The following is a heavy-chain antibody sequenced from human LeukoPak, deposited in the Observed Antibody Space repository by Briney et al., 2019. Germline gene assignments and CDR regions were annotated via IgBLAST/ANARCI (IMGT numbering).Heavy chain of an antibody. CDR2: IHKNAIT. Sequence: GGSLRLSCAASGFTLSSNYMTWLRQAPGKGLEWVSVIHKNAITYYADTVKGRFTISRDNSKNMLYLQMSSLRAEDTAVYYCARDKAVGATLLDYWGQGTLVTVSS. J-gene: IGHJ4*02. V-gene: IGHV3-53*01. D-gene: IGHD1-26*01. CDR1: GFTLSSNY. CDR3: ARDKAVGATLLDY.